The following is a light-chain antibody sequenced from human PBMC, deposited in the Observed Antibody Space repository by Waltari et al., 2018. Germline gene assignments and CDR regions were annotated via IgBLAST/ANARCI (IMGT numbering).Light chain of an antibody. CDR3: ATWDDSLNGWV. J-gene: IGLJ3*02. CDR2: KDY. V-gene: IGLV1-47*01. Sequence: QSVLTQPPSASGAPGQEVSISCPGGSTTITTSVFWYQQFPGTAPKLLVYKDYERPSGVPDRFSASKSGTSASLAISGLRSDDEADYYCATWDDSLNGWVFGGGTKLTVL. CDR1: STTITTS.